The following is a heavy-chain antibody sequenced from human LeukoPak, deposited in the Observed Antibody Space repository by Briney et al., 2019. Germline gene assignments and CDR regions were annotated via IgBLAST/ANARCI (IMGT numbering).Heavy chain of an antibody. CDR2: IYWNDDK. CDR1: GYSLSTSGVG. J-gene: IGHJ4*02. CDR3: ARQLRGPYSFDY. Sequence: SGPTLVNPTQTLTLTCTFSGYSLSTSGVGVGWIRQPPGKALEWLALIYWNDDKRYSPSLKSRLTITRDTSKNQVVLTMTNLDPVDTATYYCARQLRGPYSFDYWGQGTLVTVSS. V-gene: IGHV2-5*01. D-gene: IGHD4-17*01.